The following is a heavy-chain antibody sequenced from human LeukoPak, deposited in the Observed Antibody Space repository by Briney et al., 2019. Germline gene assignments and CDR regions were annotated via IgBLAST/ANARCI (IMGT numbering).Heavy chain of an antibody. CDR3: AELGITMIGGV. CDR2: SNNDETST. CDR1: GFSFSSSW. V-gene: IGHV3-74*01. D-gene: IGHD3-10*02. Sequence: PGGSLRLSCAASGFSFSSSWMHWVRQVPGKGLEGVSRSNNDETSTTYAESVKGRFTISRDNAKITLFLQMNSLRAEDTAVYYCAELGITMIGGVWGKGTTVTISS. J-gene: IGHJ6*04.